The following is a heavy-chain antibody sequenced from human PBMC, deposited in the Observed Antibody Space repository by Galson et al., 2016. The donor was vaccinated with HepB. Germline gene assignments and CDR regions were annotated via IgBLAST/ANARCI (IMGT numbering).Heavy chain of an antibody. CDR2: INHSGST. D-gene: IGHD4-17*01. V-gene: IGHV4-34*01. CDR1: GGSFSGYY. J-gene: IGHJ6*03. Sequence: ETLSLTCAVYGGSFSGYYWSWIRQPPGKGLEWIGEINHSGSTNYKPSLKSRVTISVDTSNNQFSLKLSSVTAADTAVYYCARGDNPDYGDYASAYYYMDVWGKGTTVTVSS. CDR3: ARGDNPDYGDYASAYYYMDV.